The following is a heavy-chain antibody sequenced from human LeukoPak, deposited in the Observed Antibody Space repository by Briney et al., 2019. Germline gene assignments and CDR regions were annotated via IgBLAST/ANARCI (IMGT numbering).Heavy chain of an antibody. J-gene: IGHJ5*02. CDR1: GFTFSSYG. Sequence: GGSLRLSCAASGFTFSSYGMHWVRQAPGKGLEWVAVISYDGSNKYYADSVKGRFTISRDNSKNTLYLQMNSLRAEDTAVYYCAKDSGRDWWVTVTDVNWFDPWGQGTLVTVSS. CDR2: ISYDGSNK. CDR3: AKDSGRDWWVTVTDVNWFDP. D-gene: IGHD2-8*02. V-gene: IGHV3-30*18.